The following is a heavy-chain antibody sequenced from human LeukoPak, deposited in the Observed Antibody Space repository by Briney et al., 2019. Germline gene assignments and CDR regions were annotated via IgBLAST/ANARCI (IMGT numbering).Heavy chain of an antibody. D-gene: IGHD4-23*01. Sequence: SGGSLRLSCTASGFRFSSYGIHWVRQTPGKGLEWVALVSYDGSNKDYADSVKSRFTISRDNSKNSLYLQMNRLRAEDTAVYYCARDGETVVTIAFDIWGQGTMVTVSS. CDR3: ARDGETVVTIAFDI. CDR1: GFRFSSYG. J-gene: IGHJ3*02. CDR2: VSYDGSNK. V-gene: IGHV3-33*01.